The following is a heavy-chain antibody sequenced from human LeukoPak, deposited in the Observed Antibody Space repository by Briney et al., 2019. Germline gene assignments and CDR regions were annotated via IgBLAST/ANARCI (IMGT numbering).Heavy chain of an antibody. CDR2: IIPIFGTA. Sequence: SVKVSCKASGGTFSSYAISWVRQAPGQGLEWMGGIIPIFGTANYAQKFQGRVTITADESTSTAYMELSSLRSEDTAVYYCARDEPPYCSGGSCFLGRNYYYYYMDVWGKGTTVTISS. CDR3: ARDEPPYCSGGSCFLGRNYYYYYMDV. CDR1: GGTFSSYA. J-gene: IGHJ6*03. V-gene: IGHV1-69*13. D-gene: IGHD2-15*01.